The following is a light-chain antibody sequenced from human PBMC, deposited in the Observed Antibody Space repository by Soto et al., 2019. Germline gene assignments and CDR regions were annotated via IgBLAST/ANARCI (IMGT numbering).Light chain of an antibody. CDR3: QPYGSSPQT. Sequence: EVVLTQSPGTLSLSPGERATLSCRASQSVRSSYLAWYQQKPGQAPRLLIYGASSRATGIPDRFSGSGSGTDFTLTISRLEPEDFAVYYCQPYGSSPQTFGQGTKVDIK. J-gene: IGKJ1*01. V-gene: IGKV3-20*01. CDR1: QSVRSSY. CDR2: GAS.